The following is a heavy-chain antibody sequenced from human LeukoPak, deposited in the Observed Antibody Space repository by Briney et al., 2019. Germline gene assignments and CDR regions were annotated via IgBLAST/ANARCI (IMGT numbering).Heavy chain of an antibody. CDR3: ARDRPNYHESNGHYYERDGDH. J-gene: IGHJ5*02. Sequence: VGSLRHSCAASGFTFNIYAMSWVRLAPGKGLQWVARMCGSAGCTFYTDSVKGRFTISRDNSNNTLYLEMNTLRAEDTAIYYCARDRPNYHESNGHYYERDGDHWGQGTLVTVSS. CDR1: GFTFNIYA. CDR2: MCGSAGCT. V-gene: IGHV3-23*01. D-gene: IGHD3-22*01.